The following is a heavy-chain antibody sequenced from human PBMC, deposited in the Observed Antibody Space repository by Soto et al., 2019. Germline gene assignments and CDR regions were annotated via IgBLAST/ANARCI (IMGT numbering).Heavy chain of an antibody. CDR1: GFTFSSYA. CDR3: AQAGICYYLDV. J-gene: IGHJ6*03. Sequence: GGSLRLSCAASGFTFSSYAMNWVRQAPGKGLEWVSSISSSGSYTYYADSVKGRFTISRDNSKNTLYLQMNSLRAEDTAVYYCAQAGICYYLDVWGKGTTVTVSS. D-gene: IGHD6-13*01. V-gene: IGHV3-21*04. CDR2: ISSSGSYT.